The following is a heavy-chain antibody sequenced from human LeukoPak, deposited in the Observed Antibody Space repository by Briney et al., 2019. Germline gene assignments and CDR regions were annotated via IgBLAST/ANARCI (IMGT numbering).Heavy chain of an antibody. CDR1: GFTFSSYE. CDR3: ARGGRDPTYYYDSSGYYLFDY. CDR2: ISSSGSTI. V-gene: IGHV3-48*03. Sequence: GGSLRLSCAASGFTFSSYEMNWVRQAPGKGLEWVSYISSSGSTIYYADSVKGRSTISRDNAKNSLYLQMNSLRAEGTAVYYCARGGRDPTYYYDSSGYYLFDYWGQGTLVTVSS. D-gene: IGHD3-22*01. J-gene: IGHJ4*02.